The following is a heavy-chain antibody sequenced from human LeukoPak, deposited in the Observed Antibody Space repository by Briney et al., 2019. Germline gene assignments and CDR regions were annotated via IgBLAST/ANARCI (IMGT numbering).Heavy chain of an antibody. CDR3: ARMLIAVAAIDY. CDR2: ISSSSYI. CDR1: GFTFSSYS. D-gene: IGHD6-19*01. Sequence: GGSLRLSCAASGFTFSSYSMNWVRQAPGKGLEWVSSISSSSYIYYADSVKGRFTISRDNAKNSLYLQMNSLRAEDTAVYYCARMLIAVAAIDYWGQGTLVTVSS. V-gene: IGHV3-21*01. J-gene: IGHJ4*02.